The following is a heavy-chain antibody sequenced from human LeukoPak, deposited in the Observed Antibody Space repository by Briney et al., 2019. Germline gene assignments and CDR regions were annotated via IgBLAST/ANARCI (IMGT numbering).Heavy chain of an antibody. V-gene: IGHV1-2*02. J-gene: IGHJ6*03. Sequence: ASVKVSCKASGYTLTGYYMHWVRQAPGQGLEWMGWINPNSGGTNYAQKFQGRVTMTRDSSINTAYMELSRLRSDDTAVYYCTREPYYYYYMDVWGKGTTVIVSS. CDR2: INPNSGGT. CDR3: TREPYYYYYMDV. CDR1: GYTLTGYY.